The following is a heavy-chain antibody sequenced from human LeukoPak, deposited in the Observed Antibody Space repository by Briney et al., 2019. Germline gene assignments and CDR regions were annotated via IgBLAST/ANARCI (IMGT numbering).Heavy chain of an antibody. J-gene: IGHJ4*02. V-gene: IGHV3-7*01. Sequence: GGSLRLSCAASGFTFSSYWMSWFRQAPGKGLEWVANIKQDGSEKYYVDSVKGRFTISRDNAKNSLYLQMNSLRAEDTAVYYCTRWGTIAAADHEDYWGQGTLVTVSS. CDR2: IKQDGSEK. CDR1: GFTFSSYW. CDR3: TRWGTIAAADHEDY. D-gene: IGHD6-13*01.